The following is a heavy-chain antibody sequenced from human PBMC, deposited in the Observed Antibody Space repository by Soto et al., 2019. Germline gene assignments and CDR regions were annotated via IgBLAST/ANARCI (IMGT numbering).Heavy chain of an antibody. Sequence: QITLKESGPTLVKPTQTLTLTCTFSGFSLSTSGVGVGWIRQPPGKALEWLALIYWDDDKRYSPSLKSRLTITKDTSKNQVVLTMTNMDPVDTATYYCARFDSYGPRPDYWGQGTLVTFSS. CDR3: ARFDSYGPRPDY. J-gene: IGHJ4*02. CDR1: GFSLSTSGVG. V-gene: IGHV2-5*02. CDR2: IYWDDDK. D-gene: IGHD5-18*01.